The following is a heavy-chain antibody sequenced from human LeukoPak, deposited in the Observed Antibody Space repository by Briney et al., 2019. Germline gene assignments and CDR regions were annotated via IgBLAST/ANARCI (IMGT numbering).Heavy chain of an antibody. CDR1: GFTVSSNY. Sequence: GGSLRLPCAASGFTVSSNYMSWGRQAPGKGLEWVSVIYSGGSTYYADSVKGRFTISRDNSKNTLYLQMKILRAEDTAVYYCARGYSYGSQWTDAFDIWGQGTMVTVSS. V-gene: IGHV3-53*01. J-gene: IGHJ3*02. CDR2: IYSGGST. CDR3: ARGYSYGSQWTDAFDI. D-gene: IGHD5-18*01.